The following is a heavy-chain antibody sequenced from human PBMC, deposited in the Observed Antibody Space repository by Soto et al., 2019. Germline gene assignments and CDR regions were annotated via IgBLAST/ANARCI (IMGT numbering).Heavy chain of an antibody. CDR3: ARVHKVRGVISY. J-gene: IGHJ4*02. CDR2: IYYSGST. CDR1: GGSISSGGYY. D-gene: IGHD3-10*01. Sequence: KPSETLSLTCTVSGGSISSGGYYWSWIRQHPGKGLEWIGYIYYSGSTYYNPSLKSRVTISVDTSKNQFSLKLSSVTAADTAVYYCARVHKVRGVISYWGQGTLVTVSS. V-gene: IGHV4-31*03.